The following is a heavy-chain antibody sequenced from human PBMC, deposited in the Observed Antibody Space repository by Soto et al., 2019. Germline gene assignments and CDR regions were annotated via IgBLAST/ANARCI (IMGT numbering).Heavy chain of an antibody. D-gene: IGHD3-22*01. CDR3: ARCPPPSHYYDSSGYYYGPLDY. J-gene: IGHJ4*02. V-gene: IGHV1-69*13. CDR1: GGTFSSYA. CDR2: IIPIFGTA. Sequence: SVKVSCKASGGTFSSYAISWVRQAPGQGLEWMGGIIPIFGTANYAQKFQGRVTITADESTSTAYMELSSLRSEDTAVYYCARCPPPSHYYDSSGYYYGPLDYWGQGTLVTVSS.